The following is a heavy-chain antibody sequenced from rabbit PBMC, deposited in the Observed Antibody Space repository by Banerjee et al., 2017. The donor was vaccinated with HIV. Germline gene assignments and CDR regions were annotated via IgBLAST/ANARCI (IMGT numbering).Heavy chain of an antibody. CDR3: ARDLAGVTGLNFGL. J-gene: IGHJ6*01. Sequence: QLLEESGGDLVKPWASVTLTCTASGLSFSNKGAMCWVRQAPGKGLEWIACINTSTGNTVYATWAKGRFTISKTSSTTVTLQMTSLTAADTATYFCARDLAGVTGLNFGLWGPGTLVTDS. D-gene: IGHD4-1*01. CDR1: GLSFSNKGA. V-gene: IGHV1S40*01. CDR2: INTSTGNT.